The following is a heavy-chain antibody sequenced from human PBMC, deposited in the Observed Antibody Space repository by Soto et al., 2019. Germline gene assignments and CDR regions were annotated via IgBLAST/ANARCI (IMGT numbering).Heavy chain of an antibody. CDR1: GFTFSSYA. CDR3: ASTYGYSYGYGREERDTFDY. D-gene: IGHD5-18*01. J-gene: IGHJ4*02. Sequence: GGSLRLSCAASGFTFSSYAMHWVRQAPGKGLEWVAVISYDGSNKYYADSVKGRFTISRDNSKNTLYLQMNSLRAEDTAVYYCASTYGYSYGYGREERDTFDYWGQGTLVTVSS. CDR2: ISYDGSNK. V-gene: IGHV3-30-3*01.